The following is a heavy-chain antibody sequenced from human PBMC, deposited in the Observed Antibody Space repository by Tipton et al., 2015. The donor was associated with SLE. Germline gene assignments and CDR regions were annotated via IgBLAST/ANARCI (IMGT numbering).Heavy chain of an antibody. Sequence: LRLSCTVSGGSISSGTYYWGWIRQPPGKGLEWIGSIYHSGSTYYNPSLKSRVTISVDTSKNQFSLKLSSVTAADTAVYYCARAGMITFGGIGYWGQGSLVTVSS. V-gene: IGHV4-39*07. CDR1: GGSISSGTYY. J-gene: IGHJ4*02. D-gene: IGHD3-16*01. CDR3: ARAGMITFGGIGY. CDR2: IYHSGST.